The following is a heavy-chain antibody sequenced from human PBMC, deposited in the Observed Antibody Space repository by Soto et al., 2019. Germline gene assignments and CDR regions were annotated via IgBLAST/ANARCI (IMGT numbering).Heavy chain of an antibody. D-gene: IGHD2-2*01. CDR2: IYYSGST. Sequence: QVQLQESGPGLVKPSQTLSLTCTVSGGSISSGGYYWSSIRQHPGKGLEWIGYIYYSGSTYYNPPLRSRVTTSVDPSKNQFSLKLSSVTAADTAVYYCARQYQRIFDPWGQGTLVTVSS. CDR3: ARQYQRIFDP. V-gene: IGHV4-31*03. J-gene: IGHJ5*02. CDR1: GGSISSGGYY.